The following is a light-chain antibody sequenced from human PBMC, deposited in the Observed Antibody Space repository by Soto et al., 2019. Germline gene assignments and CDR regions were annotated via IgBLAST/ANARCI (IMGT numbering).Light chain of an antibody. V-gene: IGLV2-23*01. Sequence: SALTQPASVSGSPGQSIPISCTGTSSDVGSYNLVSWYQQHPGKAPKLMIYECSKRPSGVSNRFSGSKSGNTASLTISGLQAEDEADYYCCSYAGSSPPLYVFGTGTKLTVL. CDR2: ECS. CDR1: SSDVGSYNL. J-gene: IGLJ1*01. CDR3: CSYAGSSPPLYV.